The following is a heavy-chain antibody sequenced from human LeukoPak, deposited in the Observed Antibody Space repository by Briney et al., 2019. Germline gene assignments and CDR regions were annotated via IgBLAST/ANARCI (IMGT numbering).Heavy chain of an antibody. CDR1: GYSFTSYW. CDR3: ARHPTLYDSSGYSDY. V-gene: IGHV5-51*01. Sequence: GESLKISCKGSGYSFTSYWIGWVRQMPGKGLGWMGIIYPGDSDTRYSPSFQGQVTISADKSISTAYLQWSSLKASDTAMYYCARHPTLYDSSGYSDYWGQGTLVTVSS. CDR2: IYPGDSDT. J-gene: IGHJ4*02. D-gene: IGHD3-22*01.